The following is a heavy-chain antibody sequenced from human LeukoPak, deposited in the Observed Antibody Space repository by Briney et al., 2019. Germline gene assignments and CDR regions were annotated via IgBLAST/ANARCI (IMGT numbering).Heavy chain of an antibody. Sequence: PSETLSLTCAVYGGSFSGYYWSWIRQPPGKGLEWIGEINHSGSTNYNPSLKSRVTISVDTSKNQFSLKLSSVTAADTAVYYCAGTAIVATTHDAFDIWGQGTMVTVSS. J-gene: IGHJ3*02. V-gene: IGHV4-34*01. CDR2: INHSGST. CDR1: GGSFSGYY. CDR3: AGTAIVATTHDAFDI. D-gene: IGHD5-12*01.